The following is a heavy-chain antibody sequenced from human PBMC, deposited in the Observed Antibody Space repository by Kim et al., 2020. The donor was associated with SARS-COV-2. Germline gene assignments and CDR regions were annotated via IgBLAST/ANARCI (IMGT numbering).Heavy chain of an antibody. Sequence: GGSLRLSCAASGFTFSNAWMSWVRQAPGKGLEWVGRIKSKTDGGTTDYAAPVKGRFTISRDDSKNTLYLQMNSLKTEDTAVYYCTTDSGEALYYDSSGYYYFDYWGQGTLVTVSS. J-gene: IGHJ4*02. V-gene: IGHV3-15*01. CDR3: TTDSGEALYYDSSGYYYFDY. D-gene: IGHD3-22*01. CDR1: GFTFSNAW. CDR2: IKSKTDGGTT.